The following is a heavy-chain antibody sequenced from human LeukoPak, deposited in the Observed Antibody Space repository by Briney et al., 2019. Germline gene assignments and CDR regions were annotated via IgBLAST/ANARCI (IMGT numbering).Heavy chain of an antibody. CDR1: GFTFSSYS. D-gene: IGHD5-18*01. J-gene: IGHJ4*02. CDR3: AREKRGYSYGYCLDY. CDR2: ISSSSTI. V-gene: IGHV3-48*01. Sequence: PGGSLRLSCAASGFTFSSYSMNWVRQAPGKGLEWVSYISSSSTIYYADFVKGRFTISRDNAKNSLYLQMNSLRAEDTAVYYCAREKRGYSYGYCLDYWGQGTLVTVSS.